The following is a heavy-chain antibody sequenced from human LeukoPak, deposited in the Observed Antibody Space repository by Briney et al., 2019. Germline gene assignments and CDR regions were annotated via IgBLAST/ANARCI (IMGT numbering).Heavy chain of an antibody. CDR2: IYYRGST. V-gene: IGHV4-30-4*08. CDR1: GGSINSRHYS. Sequence: PSETLSLTCAISGGSINSRHYSSNWILQPPAKGLEWIADIYYRGSTYYNPSLKSRVAISVDTSKNQFSLKLSSVTAADTAVYYCARVPLPLLPSDSWGQGTLVIVSS. CDR3: ARVPLPLLPSDS. J-gene: IGHJ4*02.